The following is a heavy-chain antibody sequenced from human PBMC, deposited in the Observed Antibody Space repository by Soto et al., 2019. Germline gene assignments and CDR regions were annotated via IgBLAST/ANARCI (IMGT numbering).Heavy chain of an antibody. V-gene: IGHV3-7*01. CDR1: GFTFSSYW. D-gene: IGHD3-10*01. J-gene: IGHJ6*03. Sequence: GGSLRLSCAASGFTFSSYWMSWVRQAPGKGLEWVANIKQDGSEKYYVDSVKGRFTISRDNAKNSLYLQMNSLRAEDTAVYYCARDTGLVPEYYYYMDVWGKGTTVTVSS. CDR3: ARDTGLVPEYYYYMDV. CDR2: IKQDGSEK.